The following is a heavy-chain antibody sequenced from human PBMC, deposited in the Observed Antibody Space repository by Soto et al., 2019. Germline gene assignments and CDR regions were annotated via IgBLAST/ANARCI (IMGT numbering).Heavy chain of an antibody. CDR3: AKGLRFLEWLCSLRLGGMDV. CDR1: GFTFSSYS. Sequence: XGSLRLSVAASGFTFSSYSMSWVRQAPGKGLDWVSAISGSGGSTYYADSVKGRFTISRDNSKNTLYLQMNSLRAEDTAVYYCAKGLRFLEWLCSLRLGGMDVWGQGTTVTVSS. CDR2: ISGSGGST. V-gene: IGHV3-23*01. J-gene: IGHJ6*02. D-gene: IGHD3-3*01.